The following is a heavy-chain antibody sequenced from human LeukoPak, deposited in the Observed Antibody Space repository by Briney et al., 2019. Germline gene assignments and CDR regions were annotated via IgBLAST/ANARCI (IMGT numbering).Heavy chain of an antibody. D-gene: IGHD6-19*01. J-gene: IGHJ4*02. CDR3: VAGTSY. CDR2: IYYSGST. V-gene: IGHV4-38-2*02. CDR1: GYSISSGYY. Sequence: SETLSLTCTVSGYSISSGYYWGWIRQPPGKGLEWIGSIYYSGSTYYNPSLKSRVTISVDTSKNQFSLKLSSVTAADTAVYYCVAGTSYWGQGTLVTVSS.